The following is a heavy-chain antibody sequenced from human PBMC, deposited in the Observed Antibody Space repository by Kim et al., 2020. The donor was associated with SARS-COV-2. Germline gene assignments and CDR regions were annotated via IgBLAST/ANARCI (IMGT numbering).Heavy chain of an antibody. Sequence: YAESVKGRFTISRDNSKNTLYLQMNSLRAEDTAVYYCAKAIVVVPAANDYWGQGTLVTVSS. CDR3: AKAIVVVPAANDY. V-gene: IGHV3-23*01. D-gene: IGHD2-2*01. J-gene: IGHJ4*02.